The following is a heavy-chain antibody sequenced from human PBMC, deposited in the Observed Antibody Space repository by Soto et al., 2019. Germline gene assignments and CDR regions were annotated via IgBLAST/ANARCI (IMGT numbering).Heavy chain of an antibody. CDR3: ARGYYDSTGQSNTFDI. V-gene: IGHV4-59*01. Sequence: SETLSLTCTVSGASISSSYWSWVRQSPGKGLEWIGYVYYTGSTNYNPSLKSRVTISVDTSKNQFSLKLSSVTAADTAVYYCARGYYDSTGQSNTFDIWGQGTLVTVSS. D-gene: IGHD3-22*01. CDR1: GASISSSY. CDR2: VYYTGST. J-gene: IGHJ3*02.